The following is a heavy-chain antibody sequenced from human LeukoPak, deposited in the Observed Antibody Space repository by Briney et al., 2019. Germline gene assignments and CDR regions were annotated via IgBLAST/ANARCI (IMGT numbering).Heavy chain of an antibody. Sequence: SETLSLTCTVSGGSISSYYWRWIRQPPGKGLEWIGYIYYSGSTNYNPSLKSRVTISVDTSNNQFSLKLSSVTAADTAVYHCARVKTYYYDSSGYYHTYYFDYWGQGTLVTVSS. V-gene: IGHV4-59*01. D-gene: IGHD3-22*01. CDR2: IYYSGST. CDR3: ARVKTYYYDSSGYYHTYYFDY. CDR1: GGSISSYY. J-gene: IGHJ4*02.